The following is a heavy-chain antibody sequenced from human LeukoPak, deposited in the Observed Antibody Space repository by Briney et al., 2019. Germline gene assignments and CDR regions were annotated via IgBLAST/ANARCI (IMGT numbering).Heavy chain of an antibody. D-gene: IGHD3-22*01. CDR1: GNSFSSGYY. Sequence: SETLSLTCAVTGNSFSSGYYWGWIRQPPGKGLEWIGSIYHSGSIYYNPSLKSRVTISVDTSKNRFSLKLSSVTAADTAVYYCVGQHDTSGYYFYWGQGALVTVSS. CDR2: IYHSGSI. CDR3: VGQHDTSGYYFY. V-gene: IGHV4-38-2*01. J-gene: IGHJ4*02.